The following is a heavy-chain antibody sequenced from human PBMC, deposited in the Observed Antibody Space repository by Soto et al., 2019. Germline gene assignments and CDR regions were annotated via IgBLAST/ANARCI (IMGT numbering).Heavy chain of an antibody. CDR3: VRENYYYGMDV. V-gene: IGHV3-66*01. J-gene: IGHJ6*02. Sequence: GGSLRLSCAASGFIVSRNYMSWVRQAPGKGLEWVSSINNGGNTFYADSVKGRFTISRDDSKNTLHLQMNSLRVEDTSMYYCVRENYYYGMDVWGQGTAVTVSS. CDR2: INNGGNT. CDR1: GFIVSRNY.